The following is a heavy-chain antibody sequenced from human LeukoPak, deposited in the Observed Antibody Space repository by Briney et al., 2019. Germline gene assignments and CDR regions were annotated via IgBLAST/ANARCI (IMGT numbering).Heavy chain of an antibody. Sequence: PSETLSLTCAVYGGSFSGYYWSWIRQPPGKGLEWIGEINHSGSTNYNPSLKSRVTISVDTSKNQFSLKLSSVTAADTAVYYCASTAYGGNSYFDYWGQGTLVTVSS. D-gene: IGHD4-23*01. CDR1: GGSFSGYY. CDR2: INHSGST. V-gene: IGHV4-34*01. J-gene: IGHJ4*02. CDR3: ASTAYGGNSYFDY.